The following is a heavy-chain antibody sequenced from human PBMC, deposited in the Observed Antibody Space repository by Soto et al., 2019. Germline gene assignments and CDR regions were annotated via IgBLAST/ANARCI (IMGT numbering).Heavy chain of an antibody. Sequence: PSETLSLTCTVSGGSISSYYWSWIRQPPGKGLEWIGYIYYSGSTNYNPSLKSRVTISVDTSKNQFSLKLSSVTAADTAVYYCARRVTMVRGVRPPYNWFDPWGQGTLVTVSS. V-gene: IGHV4-59*08. J-gene: IGHJ5*02. D-gene: IGHD3-10*01. CDR3: ARRVTMVRGVRPPYNWFDP. CDR2: IYYSGST. CDR1: GGSISSYY.